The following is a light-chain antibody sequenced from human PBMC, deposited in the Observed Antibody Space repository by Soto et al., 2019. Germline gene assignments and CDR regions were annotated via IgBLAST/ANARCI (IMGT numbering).Light chain of an antibody. CDR1: SSDVGSYNL. V-gene: IGLV2-23*02. CDR3: CSYAGGAI. Sequence: QSALTQPASVSGSPGQSITISCTGTSSDVGSYNLVSWYQQYPGKAPKLMIYEVTKRPSGVSDRFSGSKSGNTASLTISGLQAEDEDDYYCCSYAGGAIFGGGTKLTV. J-gene: IGLJ2*01. CDR2: EVT.